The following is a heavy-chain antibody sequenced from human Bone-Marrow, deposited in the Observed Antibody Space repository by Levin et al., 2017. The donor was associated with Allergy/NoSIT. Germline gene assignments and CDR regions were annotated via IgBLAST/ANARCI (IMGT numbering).Heavy chain of an antibody. J-gene: IGHJ3*02. CDR2: ISDTGST. CDR3: VRETRHWNLEAFDI. Sequence: SETLSLTCTVSGGSISSSYWTWIRQPPGKGLEWIGYISDTGSTKYNPSVKSRVSISMDTSQNQFSLTLTSVTAADTAFYYCVRETRHWNLEAFDIWGQGTMVTVSS. D-gene: IGHD1-1*01. V-gene: IGHV4-59*12. CDR1: GGSISSSY.